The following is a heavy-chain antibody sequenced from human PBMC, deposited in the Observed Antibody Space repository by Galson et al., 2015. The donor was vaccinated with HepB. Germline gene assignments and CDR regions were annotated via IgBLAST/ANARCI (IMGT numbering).Heavy chain of an antibody. V-gene: IGHV3-11*01. Sequence: SLRLSCAPSGFIFSDYYMSWIRQAPGKGLEWVSHISGSGDTIYYADSVKGRFTISRDNAKKSLYLQMNSLRVDDTAIYYCARPGYGDYVVAHWGQGTMVTVAS. CDR1: GFIFSDYY. CDR3: ARPGYGDYVVAH. J-gene: IGHJ4*02. CDR2: ISGSGDTI. D-gene: IGHD4-17*01.